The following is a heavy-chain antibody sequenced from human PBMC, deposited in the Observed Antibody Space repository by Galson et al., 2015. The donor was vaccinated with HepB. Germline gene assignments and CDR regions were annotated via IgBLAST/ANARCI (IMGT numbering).Heavy chain of an antibody. CDR1: GFSSSDYW. Sequence: SLRLSCAASGFSSSDYWMSWVRQAAGKGLERVANIKQDGSEKYYVDSVKGRFIISRDNANNSLYLQMNSLRGEDTAVYYCARRHVKSEYMYGYYFDYWGQGTLVTVSS. CDR2: IKQDGSEK. J-gene: IGHJ4*02. CDR3: ARRHVKSEYMYGYYFDY. V-gene: IGHV3-7*01. D-gene: IGHD5-18*01.